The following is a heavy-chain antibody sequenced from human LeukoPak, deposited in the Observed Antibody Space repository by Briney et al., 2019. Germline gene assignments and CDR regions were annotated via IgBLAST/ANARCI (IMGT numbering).Heavy chain of an antibody. J-gene: IGHJ4*02. Sequence: GGSLRLSCAASGFTFSDYYMSWIRQAPGKGLEWVPYISSSGSTIYYADSVKGRFTISRDNAKNSLYLQMNSLRAEDTAVYYCARDPYSSSWYTDYWGQGTLVTVSS. CDR3: ARDPYSSSWYTDY. CDR2: ISSSGSTI. V-gene: IGHV3-11*04. CDR1: GFTFSDYY. D-gene: IGHD6-13*01.